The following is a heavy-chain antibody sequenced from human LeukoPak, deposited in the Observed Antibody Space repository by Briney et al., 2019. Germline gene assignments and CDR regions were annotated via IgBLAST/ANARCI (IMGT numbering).Heavy chain of an antibody. CDR1: GGSFSVYY. Sequence: SETLSLTCAVYGGSFSVYYWSWIRQPPGKGLEWIGEINHSGSTNYNPSLKSRVTISVDTSKNQFSLKLSSVTAADTAVYYCARAHCSGGSCYRFDYWGQGTLVTVSS. D-gene: IGHD2-15*01. CDR3: ARAHCSGGSCYRFDY. CDR2: INHSGST. V-gene: IGHV4-34*01. J-gene: IGHJ4*02.